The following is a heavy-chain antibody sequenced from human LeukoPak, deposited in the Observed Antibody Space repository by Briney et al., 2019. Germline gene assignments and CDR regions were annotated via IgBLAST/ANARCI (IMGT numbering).Heavy chain of an antibody. Sequence: PGESLRLSCATSGFTFSAYSLSWVRQAPGKGLEWVANIKQDGSEKYYVDSVRGRFTISRDNAKNSLYLQMNSLRAEDTAVYYCAGGGAKPSFDYWGQGTLVTVSS. CDR2: IKQDGSEK. CDR3: AGGGAKPSFDY. V-gene: IGHV3-7*01. J-gene: IGHJ4*02. CDR1: GFTFSAYS. D-gene: IGHD3-16*01.